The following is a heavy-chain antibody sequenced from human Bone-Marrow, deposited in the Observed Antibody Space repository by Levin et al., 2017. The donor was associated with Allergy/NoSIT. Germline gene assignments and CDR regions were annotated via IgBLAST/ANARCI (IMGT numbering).Heavy chain of an antibody. CDR3: ARGATATTNYYYGLDV. V-gene: IGHV3-72*01. CDR2: TRNKAKSYTT. D-gene: IGHD4-11*01. J-gene: IGHJ6*02. CDR1: GFTFSDHY. Sequence: GESLKISCAASGFTFSDHYMDWVRQAPGKGLEWVGRTRNKAKSYTTEYATSVKGRFSISRDDSKNSLYQQMNSLKTEDTAVYYCARGATATTNYYYGLDVWGQGTTVTVSS.